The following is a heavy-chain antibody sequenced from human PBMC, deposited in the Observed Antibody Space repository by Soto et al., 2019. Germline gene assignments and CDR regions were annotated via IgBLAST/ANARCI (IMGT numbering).Heavy chain of an antibody. CDR1: GFTFSDHY. CDR2: SRNKANSYTT. V-gene: IGHV3-72*01. Sequence: EVQLVESGGGLVQPGGSLRLSCAASGFTFSDHYIDWVRQAPGKGLQWVGRSRNKANSYTTEYAASVKGRFTISRDDSKNSLYLQMNRLKTEDTAVYYCARSTYSSGSGWYVDYWGQGTLVTVSS. J-gene: IGHJ4*02. D-gene: IGHD6-19*01. CDR3: ARSTYSSGSGWYVDY.